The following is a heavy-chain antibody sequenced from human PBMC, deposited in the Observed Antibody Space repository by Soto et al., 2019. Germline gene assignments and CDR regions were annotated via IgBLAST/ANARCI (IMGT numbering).Heavy chain of an antibody. Sequence: GGSLRLSCAASGFTFSSYGMHWVRQAPGKGLEWVAVISYDGSNKYYADSVKGRFTISRDNSKDTLYLQMNSLRAEDTAVYYCAKNGGRPTASYGMDVWGQGTTVTVSS. CDR3: AKNGGRPTASYGMDV. V-gene: IGHV3-30*18. CDR1: GFTFSSYG. CDR2: ISYDGSNK. J-gene: IGHJ6*02. D-gene: IGHD3-16*01.